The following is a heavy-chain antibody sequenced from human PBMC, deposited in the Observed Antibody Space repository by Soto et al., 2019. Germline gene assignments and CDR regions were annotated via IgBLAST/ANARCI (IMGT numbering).Heavy chain of an antibody. V-gene: IGHV3-33*01. CDR3: ARGHTTIAVAGFGNDY. D-gene: IGHD6-19*01. CDR2: IWYDGSNK. CDR1: GFTFSSYG. J-gene: IGHJ4*02. Sequence: GGSLRLSCAASGFTFSSYGMHWVRQAPGKGLEWVAVIWYDGSNKYYADSVKGRFTISRDNSKNTLYLQMNSLRAEDTAVYYCARGHTTIAVAGFGNDYWGQGTLVTVSS.